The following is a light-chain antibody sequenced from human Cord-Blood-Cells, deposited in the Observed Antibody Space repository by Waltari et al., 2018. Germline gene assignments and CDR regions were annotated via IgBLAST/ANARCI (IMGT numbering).Light chain of an antibody. Sequence: SYELTQPLSVSVALGQTARITCGGNNIGSKNVHGYQQKPGQAPVLGIYRDGNRPSGIPERFSGSNSGNTATLTISRAQAGDEADYYCQVWDSSTVVFGGGTKLTVL. CDR3: QVWDSSTVV. CDR2: RDG. J-gene: IGLJ2*01. V-gene: IGLV3-9*01. CDR1: NIGSKN.